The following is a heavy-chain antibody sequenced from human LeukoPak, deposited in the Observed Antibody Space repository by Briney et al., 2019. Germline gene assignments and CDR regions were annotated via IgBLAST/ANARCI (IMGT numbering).Heavy chain of an antibody. D-gene: IGHD3-3*01. V-gene: IGHV4-59*11. Sequence: KPSETLSLTCAVSGGSITSHYWSWIRQPPGKELKWIGYVYYSGSANYNPSLKSRVTISIDTSKNQFSLKLKSVIAADTAVYYCARVYDYNWFDPWGQGTLVTVSS. CDR2: VYYSGSA. CDR1: GGSITSHY. CDR3: ARVYDYNWFDP. J-gene: IGHJ5*01.